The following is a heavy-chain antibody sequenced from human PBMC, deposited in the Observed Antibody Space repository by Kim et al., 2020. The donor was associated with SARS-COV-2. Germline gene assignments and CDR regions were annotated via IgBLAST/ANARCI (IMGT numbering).Heavy chain of an antibody. V-gene: IGHV3-66*01. CDR1: GFTVSSNY. CDR3: ASRGVRAGPLWFGELEY. D-gene: IGHD3-10*01. CDR2: IYSGGST. J-gene: IGHJ4*02. Sequence: GGSLRLSCAASGFTVSSNYMSWVRQAPGKGLEWVSVIYSGGSTYYADSVKGRFTISRDNSKNTLYLQMNSLRAEDTAVYYCASRGVRAGPLWFGELEYWGQGTLVTVSS.